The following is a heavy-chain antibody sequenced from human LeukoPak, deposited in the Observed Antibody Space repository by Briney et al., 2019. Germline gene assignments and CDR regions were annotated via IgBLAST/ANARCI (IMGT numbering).Heavy chain of an antibody. CDR2: ISESGGST. D-gene: IGHD1-26*01. Sequence: PGGSLRLSCAASGFAFSSYAMSWVRQAPGKGLEWVSGISESGGSTYYAGSVKGRLTISRDNSKNTLYLQMNSLRVEDTAVYYRAKGHYSGSSTYYFDYWGQGTLVTVSS. V-gene: IGHV3-23*01. J-gene: IGHJ4*02. CDR1: GFAFSSYA. CDR3: AKGHYSGSSTYYFDY.